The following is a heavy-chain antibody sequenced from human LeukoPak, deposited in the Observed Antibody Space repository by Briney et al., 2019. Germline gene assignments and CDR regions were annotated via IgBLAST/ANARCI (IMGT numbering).Heavy chain of an antibody. Sequence: LGASVKVSCKASGYTFTGYYMHWVRQAPGQGLEWMGWINPNGGGTNYAQKFQGRVTMTRDTSISTAYMELSRLRSDDTAVYYCARGTYYDFWSGYYSDYWGQGTLVTVSS. CDR1: GYTFTGYY. J-gene: IGHJ4*02. D-gene: IGHD3-3*01. V-gene: IGHV1-2*03. CDR2: INPNGGGT. CDR3: ARGTYYDFWSGYYSDY.